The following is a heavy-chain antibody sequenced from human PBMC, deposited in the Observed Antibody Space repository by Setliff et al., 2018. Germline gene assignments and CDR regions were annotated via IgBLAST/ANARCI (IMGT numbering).Heavy chain of an antibody. CDR2: ISGSGSSI. D-gene: IGHD3-10*01. J-gene: IGHJ6*02. CDR3: ARDHVYGSQYYYYYYGMDV. V-gene: IGHV3-48*03. Sequence: GGSLRLSCAASGFTFSSYEMNWVRQAPGKGLEWVSYISGSGSSIFYADSVKGRFTISRDNAKNSLYLQMNSLRAEDTAVYYCARDHVYGSQYYYYYYGMDVWGQGTTVTVSS. CDR1: GFTFSSYE.